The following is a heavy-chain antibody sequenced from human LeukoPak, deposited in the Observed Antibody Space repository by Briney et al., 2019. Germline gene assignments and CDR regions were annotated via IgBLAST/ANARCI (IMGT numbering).Heavy chain of an antibody. CDR1: GGSISSSTYY. Sequence: SETLSLTCTVSGGSISSSTYYWGWIRQPPGKGLESIGSIFYSGSTYYKPSLKSRATISVDTSKNQFFLQLSSVAAADTAVYYCARLSADYSTGLDYWGQGTLVTVSS. CDR2: IFYSGST. D-gene: IGHD6-25*01. V-gene: IGHV4-39*01. J-gene: IGHJ4*02. CDR3: ARLSADYSTGLDY.